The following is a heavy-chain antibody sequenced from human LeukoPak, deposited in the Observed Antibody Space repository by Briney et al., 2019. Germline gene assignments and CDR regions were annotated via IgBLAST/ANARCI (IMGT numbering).Heavy chain of an antibody. CDR1: GYTFTSYG. CDR2: ISAYNGNT. D-gene: IGHD5-18*01. V-gene: IGHV1-18*01. CDR3: ARVPGGGYNYGSYYYGMDV. Sequence: ASVKVSCKASGYTFTSYGTSWVRQAPGQGLEWMGWISAYNGNTNYAQKLQGRVTMTTDTSTSTAYMELRSLRSDDTAVYYCARVPGGGYNYGSYYYGMDVWGQGTTVTVSS. J-gene: IGHJ6*02.